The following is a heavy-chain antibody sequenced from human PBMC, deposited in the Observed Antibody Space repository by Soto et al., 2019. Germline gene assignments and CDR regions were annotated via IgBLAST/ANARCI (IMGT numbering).Heavy chain of an antibody. Sequence: QVQLVESGGGVVQPGRFLRLSCAASGFTFSSYAMHWVRQAPGKGLEWVAVISYDGSNKYYADSVKGRFTISRDNSKNTLYLQMNSLRAEDTAVYYCASLYSGSYSALDYWGQGTLVTVSS. J-gene: IGHJ4*02. CDR1: GFTFSSYA. D-gene: IGHD1-26*01. CDR2: ISYDGSNK. V-gene: IGHV3-30-3*01. CDR3: ASLYSGSYSALDY.